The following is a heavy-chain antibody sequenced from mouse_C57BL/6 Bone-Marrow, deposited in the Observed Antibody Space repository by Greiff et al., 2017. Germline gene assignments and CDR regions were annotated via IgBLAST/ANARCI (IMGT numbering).Heavy chain of an antibody. Sequence: QVQLKQPGAELVKPGASVKVSCKASGYTFTSYWMHWVKQRPAPGLEWVGKIHTSDSDTNYNHKFKGRATLTVDKSSSTPYIQLSSLTSADSAVSFYAIYDGYFLAYWGQGTLVTVSS. J-gene: IGHJ3*01. V-gene: IGHV1-74*01. CDR2: IHTSDSDT. D-gene: IGHD2-3*01. CDR3: AIYDGYFLAY. CDR1: GYTFTSYW.